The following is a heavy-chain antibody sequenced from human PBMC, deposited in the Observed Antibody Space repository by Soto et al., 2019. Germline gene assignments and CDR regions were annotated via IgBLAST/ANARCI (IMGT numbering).Heavy chain of an antibody. D-gene: IGHD2-2*01. CDR3: ARIGSEDIVLVPAAPGGMDV. CDR2: IYYSGST. Sequence: QVQLQESGPGLVKPSQTLSLTCTVSGGSISSGGYYWSWIRQHPGKGLEWIGYIYYSGSTYYNPSCKSRVTIAVDTSKNQFSLKLSSVTAAETAVYYCARIGSEDIVLVPAAPGGMDVWGQGTTVTVSS. V-gene: IGHV4-31*03. J-gene: IGHJ6*02. CDR1: GGSISSGGYY.